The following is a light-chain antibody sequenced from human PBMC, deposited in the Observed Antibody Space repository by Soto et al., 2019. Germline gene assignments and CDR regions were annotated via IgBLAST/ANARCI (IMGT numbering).Light chain of an antibody. CDR2: DAS. J-gene: IGKJ4*01. CDR3: QQYGSSPLT. CDR1: QSVGSN. Sequence: EIVMTQCPATLSLSPGGRVTLSCGARQSVGSNLAWYLQKPGQAPRLLISDASSRATGIPDRFSGSGSGTDFTLTISRLEPEDFAVYYCQQYGSSPLTFGGGTKVDIK. V-gene: IGKV3D-20*01.